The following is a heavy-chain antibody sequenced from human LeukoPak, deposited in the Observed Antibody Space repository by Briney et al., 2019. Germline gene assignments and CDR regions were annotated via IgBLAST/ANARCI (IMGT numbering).Heavy chain of an antibody. D-gene: IGHD6-13*01. Sequence: SQTLSLTCTVSGGSISSGGYYWSWIRQPAGKGLEYLGRIYSTGSTNYNPSLRSRVTISVDTSKNQFSLKLSSVTAADTAVYYCARGAAAGYYYYYYGMDVWGQGTTVTVSS. V-gene: IGHV4-61*02. J-gene: IGHJ6*02. CDR3: ARGAAAGYYYYYYGMDV. CDR1: GGSISSGGYY. CDR2: IYSTGST.